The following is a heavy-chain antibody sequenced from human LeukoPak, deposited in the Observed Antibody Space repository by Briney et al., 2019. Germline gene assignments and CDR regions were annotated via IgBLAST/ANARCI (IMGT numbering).Heavy chain of an antibody. CDR1: GYTFTSYG. Sequence: ASVKVSCKASGYTFTSYGISWVRQAPGQGLEWMGWISAYNGNTNYAQKLQGRATMTTDTSTSTAYMELRSLRSDDTAVYYCARVGHTVTKYYYYYYMDVWGKGTTVTVSS. CDR2: ISAYNGNT. V-gene: IGHV1-18*01. J-gene: IGHJ6*03. D-gene: IGHD4-17*01. CDR3: ARVGHTVTKYYYYYYMDV.